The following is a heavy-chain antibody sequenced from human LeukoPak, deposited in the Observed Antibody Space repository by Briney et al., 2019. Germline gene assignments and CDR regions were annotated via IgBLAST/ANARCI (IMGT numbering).Heavy chain of an antibody. Sequence: GGSLRLSCEGSGFTFSNYWMSWVRQAPGKGLEWVANIQQHGSETYYGDSVKGRFTISRDNAKNSLYLQMNSLRAEDTAVYYCASYSSSNGREFQYWGQGTLVTVSS. V-gene: IGHV3-7*01. CDR3: ASYSSSNGREFQY. CDR1: GFTFSNYW. D-gene: IGHD2-2*01. CDR2: IQQHGSET. J-gene: IGHJ1*01.